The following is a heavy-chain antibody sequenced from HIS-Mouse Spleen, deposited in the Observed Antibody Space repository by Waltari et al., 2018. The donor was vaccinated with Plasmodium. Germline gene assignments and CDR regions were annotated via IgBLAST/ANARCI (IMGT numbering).Heavy chain of an antibody. CDR2: MSSSSSYI. V-gene: IGHV3-21*01. D-gene: IGHD6-13*01. CDR3: ARDRSAAALLGY. CDR1: GFTFGGYS. Sequence: EVQLVESGGGLVKPGGSLRLSCAASGFTFGGYSMNWVRQAPGKGLEWVSSMSSSSSYIYYADSVKGRFTISRDNAKNSLYLQMNSLRAEDTAVYYCARDRSAAALLGYWGQGTLVTVSS. J-gene: IGHJ4*02.